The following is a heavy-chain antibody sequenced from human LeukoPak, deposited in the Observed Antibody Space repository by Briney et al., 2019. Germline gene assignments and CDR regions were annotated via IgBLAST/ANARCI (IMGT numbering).Heavy chain of an antibody. CDR2: ISGSGYST. CDR3: AKDLHSTVIPYYFDY. J-gene: IGHJ4*02. Sequence: GGTLRLSCAASGFTFSSYGMNWVRQAPGKGLEWVSHISGSGYSTYYADSVKGRFTISRDNSKNTLYLHMNSLRAEDTAVYYCAKDLHSTVIPYYFDYWGRGTLVTVSS. CDR1: GFTFSSYG. D-gene: IGHD3-16*01. V-gene: IGHV3-23*01.